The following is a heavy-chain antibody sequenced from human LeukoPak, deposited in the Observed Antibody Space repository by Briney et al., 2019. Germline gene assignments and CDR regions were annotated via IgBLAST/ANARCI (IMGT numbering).Heavy chain of an antibody. CDR2: ISGSGGST. J-gene: IGHJ4*02. D-gene: IGHD3-10*01. CDR1: VFTFSSYA. CDR3: AKDLGYYYGSGSYLDY. V-gene: IGHV3-23*01. Sequence: GGSLRLSCAASVFTFSSYAMSSVGQAPGKGLEWVSAISGSGGSTYYADSVKGRFTISRHNSKNTLYLQMNSLRAEDTAVYFCAKDLGYYYGSGSYLDYWGQGTLVTVSS.